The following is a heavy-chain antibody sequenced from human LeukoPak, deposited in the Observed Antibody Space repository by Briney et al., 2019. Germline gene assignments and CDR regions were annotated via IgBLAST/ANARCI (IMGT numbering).Heavy chain of an antibody. CDR2: TYYRATWYK. J-gene: IGHJ5*02. CDR1: GDSVSGNSVT. D-gene: IGHD2-2*01. Sequence: SQTLSLTCAISGDSVSGNSVTWNWVRQSPSRGLGWLGRTYYRATWYKDYAVSVNGRIPVNPHTSKNLFSRHLNSATPEATTVYYCARRLTQYDCFDPWGQGILVTVSS. CDR3: ARRLTQYDCFDP. V-gene: IGHV6-1*01.